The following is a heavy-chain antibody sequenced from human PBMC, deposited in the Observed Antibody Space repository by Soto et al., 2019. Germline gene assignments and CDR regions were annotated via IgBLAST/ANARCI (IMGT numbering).Heavy chain of an antibody. CDR1: GFTFDDYA. D-gene: IGHD2-2*01. CDR2: ISGNSGSI. V-gene: IGHV3-9*01. J-gene: IGHJ6*02. CDR3: AKVLGYCSSTSCPRGWYYYYGMDV. Sequence: GGSLRLSCAASGFTFDDYAMHWVRQAPGKGLEWVSGISGNSGSIGYADSVKGRFTISRDNAKNSLYLQMNSLRAEDTALYYCAKVLGYCSSTSCPRGWYYYYGMDVWGQGTTVTVSS.